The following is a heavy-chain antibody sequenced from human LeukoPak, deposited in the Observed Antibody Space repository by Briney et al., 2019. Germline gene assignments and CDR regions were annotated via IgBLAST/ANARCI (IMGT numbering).Heavy chain of an antibody. V-gene: IGHV5-51*01. J-gene: IGHJ4*02. CDR1: GYSFTTYW. D-gene: IGHD1-26*01. Sequence: GESLKISCKGSGYSFTTYWIGWVRQMPGKGLEWVGIIYPGDSDTRYNPSFQGQVTISADRSITTAYLQWSSLKASDTAIYYCARQEPLGATQFSDYWGQGTLVTVSS. CDR2: IYPGDSDT. CDR3: ARQEPLGATQFSDY.